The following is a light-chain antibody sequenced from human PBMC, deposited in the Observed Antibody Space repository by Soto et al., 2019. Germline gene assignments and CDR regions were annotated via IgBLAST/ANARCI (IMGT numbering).Light chain of an antibody. CDR3: SSFTSISTVL. Sequence: QSVLTQPASVSGSLGQSITISCTGTSSDVGGYNYVSWYQHHPGKDPKVVIFEVTKRPSGVSSRFSGSKSGNTASLTVSGLQAEDEGDYYCSSFTSISTVLFGGGTKLTVL. CDR2: EVT. J-gene: IGLJ2*01. CDR1: SSDVGGYNY. V-gene: IGLV2-14*01.